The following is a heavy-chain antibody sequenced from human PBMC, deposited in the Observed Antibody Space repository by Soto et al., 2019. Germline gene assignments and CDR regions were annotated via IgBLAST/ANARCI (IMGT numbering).Heavy chain of an antibody. J-gene: IGHJ4*02. CDR1: GFTFSSYA. V-gene: IGHV3-23*01. Sequence: EVQLLESGGGLVQPGGSLRLSCAASGFTFSSYAMNWVRQAPGKGLEWVSATSGSGAGTYYADSVKGRFTISRDNSKSTLYLHMNSLRGEDTAVYYCAKGAVYYDILPPDYWGQGTLVTVSS. CDR2: TSGSGAGT. CDR3: AKGAVYYDILPPDY. D-gene: IGHD3-9*01.